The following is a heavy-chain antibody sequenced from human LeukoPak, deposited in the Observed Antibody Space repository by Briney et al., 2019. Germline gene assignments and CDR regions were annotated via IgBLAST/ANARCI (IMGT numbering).Heavy chain of an antibody. V-gene: IGHV4-39*07. CDR3: ARDITTNCSSTSCYTVFDY. CDR2: IYYSGST. CDR1: GGSISISSYY. J-gene: IGHJ4*02. Sequence: PSETLSLTCTVSGGSISISSYYWGWIRQPPGKGLEWIGSIYYSGSTYYNPSLKSRVTISVDTSKNQFSLKLSSVTAADAAVYYCARDITTNCSSTSCYTVFDYWGQGTLVTVSS. D-gene: IGHD2-2*02.